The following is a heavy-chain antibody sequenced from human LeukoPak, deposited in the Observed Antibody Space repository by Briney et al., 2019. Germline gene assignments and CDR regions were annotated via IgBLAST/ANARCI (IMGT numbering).Heavy chain of an antibody. V-gene: IGHV3-30-3*01. D-gene: IGHD5-12*01. Sequence: GSLRLSCAASGFXFSSYAMHWVRQAPGKGLEWVAVISYDGSNKYYADSVKGRFTISRDNSKNTLYLQMNSLRAEDTAVYYCARDPYYSGYDSFAGYWGQGTLVTVSS. J-gene: IGHJ4*02. CDR1: GFXFSSYA. CDR2: ISYDGSNK. CDR3: ARDPYYSGYDSFAGY.